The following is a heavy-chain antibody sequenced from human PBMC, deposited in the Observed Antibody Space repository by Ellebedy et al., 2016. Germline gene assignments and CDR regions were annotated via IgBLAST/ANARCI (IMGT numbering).Heavy chain of an antibody. CDR2: IHYSGST. V-gene: IGHV4-31*03. CDR3: ARASWGAMRLGAFDY. D-gene: IGHD3-16*01. CDR1: GGSISSGDNY. Sequence: SETLSLTCTVSGGSISSGDNYWTWIRQHPGKGLEWIGYIHYSGSTFYNPSLKSRVIISLDTSKNQFSLKLSSVTVADTALYYCARASWGAMRLGAFDYWGQGTLVTVSS. J-gene: IGHJ4*02.